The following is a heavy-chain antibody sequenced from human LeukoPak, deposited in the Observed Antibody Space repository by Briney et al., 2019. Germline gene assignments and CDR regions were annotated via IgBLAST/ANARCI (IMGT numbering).Heavy chain of an antibody. V-gene: IGHV1-2*02. CDR2: INPNSGGT. D-gene: IGHD6-13*01. CDR3: ASSYHSSSWYDRGWYYGMDV. Sequence: ASVKVSCKASGYTFTGYYMHWVRQAPGQGLEWMGWINPNSGGTNYAQKFQGRVTMTRDTSISTAYMELSRLRSDDTAVYYCASSYHSSSWYDRGWYYGMDVWGQGTTVTVSS. J-gene: IGHJ6*02. CDR1: GYTFTGYY.